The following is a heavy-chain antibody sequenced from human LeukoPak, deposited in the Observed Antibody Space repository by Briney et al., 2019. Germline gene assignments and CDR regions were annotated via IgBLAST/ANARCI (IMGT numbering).Heavy chain of an antibody. J-gene: IGHJ4*02. CDR3: VRAKGEYQLLMRY. V-gene: IGHV3-74*01. CDR2: INSDGSST. Sequence: GGSLRLSCAASGFTFSNYWMHWVRQAPGRGLVWVSCINSDGSSTTYADSAKGRFTISRDNAKNTLYLQMNSLRAEDTAVYYCVRAKGEYQLLMRYWGQGTLVTVSS. CDR1: GFTFSNYW. D-gene: IGHD2-2*01.